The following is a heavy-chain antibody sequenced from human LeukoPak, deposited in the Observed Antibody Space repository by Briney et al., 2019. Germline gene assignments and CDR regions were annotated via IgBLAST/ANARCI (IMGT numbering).Heavy chain of an antibody. CDR2: IRYDGSNK. V-gene: IGHV3-30*02. D-gene: IGHD2-15*01. Sequence: PGGSLRLSCAASGFTFSSYGMHWVRQAPGKWLEWVAVIRYDGSNKFYADSVKGRFTISRDNSKNTMYLQMNRLRAEDTAVYYCAKGRRYCSGGICYRLAGFDYWGQGTLVTVSS. CDR1: GFTFSSYG. J-gene: IGHJ4*02. CDR3: AKGRRYCSGGICYRLAGFDY.